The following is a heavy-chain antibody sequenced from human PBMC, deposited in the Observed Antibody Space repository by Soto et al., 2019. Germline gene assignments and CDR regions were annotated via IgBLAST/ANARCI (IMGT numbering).Heavy chain of an antibody. Sequence: QVQLVESGGGLVKPGGSLRLSCAASGFILSDSYMSWIRQAPGKGLEWVSYIVGSTKYYADSVKGRFTISRDNAKTSLYLQMNSLTAEDTAVYYCARGRGYCSGSSCYVGYYYYMDVWGKGTTVTVSS. CDR2: IVGSTK. D-gene: IGHD2-2*01. CDR1: GFILSDSY. J-gene: IGHJ6*03. CDR3: ARGRGYCSGSSCYVGYYYYMDV. V-gene: IGHV3-11*01.